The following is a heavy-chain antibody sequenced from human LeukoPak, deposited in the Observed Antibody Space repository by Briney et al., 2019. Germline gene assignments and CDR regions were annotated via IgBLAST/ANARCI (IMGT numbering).Heavy chain of an antibody. J-gene: IGHJ4*02. V-gene: IGHV6-1*01. D-gene: IGHD3-22*01. CDR3: ARAGYYYDSSDLTVDY. CDR2: TYYRSKRYN. Sequence: SQTLSLTCAISGDSVSSNSAAWNWIRQSPSRGLEWLVRTYYRSKRYNDYAVSVKSRITINPDTSKNQFSLQLNSVTPEDTAVYYCARAGYYYDSSDLTVDYWGQGTLVTVSS. CDR1: GDSVSSNSAA.